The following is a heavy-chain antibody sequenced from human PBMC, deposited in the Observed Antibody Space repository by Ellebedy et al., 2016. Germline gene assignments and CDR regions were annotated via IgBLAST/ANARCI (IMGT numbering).Heavy chain of an antibody. D-gene: IGHD4-17*01. CDR3: TCYGDSAY. J-gene: IGHJ4*02. V-gene: IGHV3-73*01. CDR2: IRTKPNTYAT. Sequence: GGSLRLSCAASGFTFSGSTMHWVRQASGKGLEWTGRIRTKPNTYATAYAASVRGRFTISRDDSKNTAYLQMNSLKTEDTAMYYCTCYGDSAYWGQGTLVTVSS. CDR1: GFTFSGST.